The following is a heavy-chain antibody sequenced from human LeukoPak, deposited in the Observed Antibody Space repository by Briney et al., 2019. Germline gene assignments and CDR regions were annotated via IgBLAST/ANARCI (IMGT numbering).Heavy chain of an antibody. J-gene: IGHJ5*02. V-gene: IGHV3-30*18. CDR1: GFTFSSYG. CDR3: AKDRHAPGRYCSTTTCFPFDL. CDR2: ISYDGSNK. Sequence: AGGSLRLSCAASGFTFSSYGMHWVRQAPGKGLEWAAVISYDGSNKYYADSVKGRFTISRDNSKNTLYLQMNSLRAEDTAVYYCAKDRHAPGRYCSTTTCFPFDLWGQGTLVTVSS. D-gene: IGHD2-2*01.